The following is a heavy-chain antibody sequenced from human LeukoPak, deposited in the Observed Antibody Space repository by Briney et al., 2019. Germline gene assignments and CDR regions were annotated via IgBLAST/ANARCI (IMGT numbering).Heavy chain of an antibody. J-gene: IGHJ4*02. CDR3: ARDTQFDFWSGYYNY. Sequence: GGSLRLSCAASGFTFSSYWMHWVRQAPGKGLVWVSRINSDGSSTSYADSVKGRFTIPRDNAKNTLYLQMNSLRAEDTAVYYCARDTQFDFWSGYYNYWGQGTLVTVSS. CDR2: INSDGSST. V-gene: IGHV3-74*01. CDR1: GFTFSSYW. D-gene: IGHD3-3*01.